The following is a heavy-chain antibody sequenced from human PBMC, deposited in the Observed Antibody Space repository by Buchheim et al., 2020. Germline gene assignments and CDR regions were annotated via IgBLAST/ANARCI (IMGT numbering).Heavy chain of an antibody. V-gene: IGHV4-34*01. CDR3: ARVRYCSSTSCYGGWFDP. D-gene: IGHD2-2*01. J-gene: IGHJ5*02. CDR2: INHGGST. Sequence: QVQLQQWGAGLLKPSETLSLTCAVYGGSFSGYYWSWIRQPPGKGLEWIGEINHGGSTNYNPSLKSRVTISVDTSKNQFSLNLNSVTAADTAVYYCARVRYCSSTSCYGGWFDPWGQGTL. CDR1: GGSFSGYY.